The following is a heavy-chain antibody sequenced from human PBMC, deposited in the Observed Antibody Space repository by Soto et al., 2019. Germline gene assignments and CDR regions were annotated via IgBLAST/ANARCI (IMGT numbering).Heavy chain of an antibody. D-gene: IGHD5-18*01. Sequence: HVELVQSGADVKNPGASVTISCKASGYTFTDYALHWVRQAPGQRLEWMGWMNAGVGNTLYSQKFQGRITIARDTSASTAYMGLNSLKSEDTAIYYCARDTGYTFGSLNYWGPGTLVTVSS. V-gene: IGHV1-3*01. CDR3: ARDTGYTFGSLNY. CDR2: MNAGVGNT. CDR1: GYTFTDYA. J-gene: IGHJ4*02.